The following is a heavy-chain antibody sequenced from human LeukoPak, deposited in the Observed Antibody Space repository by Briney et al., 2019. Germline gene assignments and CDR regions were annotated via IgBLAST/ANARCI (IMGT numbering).Heavy chain of an antibody. CDR1: GGSISSSSYY. D-gene: IGHD6-13*01. V-gene: IGHV4-39*07. Sequence: PSETLSLTCTVSGGSISSSSYYWGWIRQPPGKGLEWIGSIYYSGSTYYNPSLKSRVTISVDTSKNQFSLKLSSVTAADTAVYYCAREAAGKGGCMDVWGQGTTVTVSS. CDR3: AREAAGKGGCMDV. J-gene: IGHJ6*02. CDR2: IYYSGST.